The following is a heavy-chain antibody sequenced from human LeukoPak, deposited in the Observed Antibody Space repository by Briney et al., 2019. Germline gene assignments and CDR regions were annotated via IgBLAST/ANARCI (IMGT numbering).Heavy chain of an antibody. CDR2: INPSGGST. V-gene: IGHV1-46*01. CDR1: GYTFTRHY. J-gene: IGHJ4*02. D-gene: IGHD3-22*01. Sequence: ASVKVSCKASGYTFTRHYMHWVRQAPGQGPEGMGIINPSGGSTSYAQKFQGIVTMTRDTSTSTVYMELSSLRSEDTAVYYCARDLNPSDSSGEDYWGQGTLVTVSS. CDR3: ARDLNPSDSSGEDY.